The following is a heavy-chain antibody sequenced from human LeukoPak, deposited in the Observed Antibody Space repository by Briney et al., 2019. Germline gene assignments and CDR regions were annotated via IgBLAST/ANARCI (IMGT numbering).Heavy chain of an antibody. V-gene: IGHV1-69*13. CDR3: ARGYDSSGYYYVSWFDP. CDR2: IIPIFGTA. J-gene: IGHJ5*02. D-gene: IGHD3-22*01. Sequence: GASVKVSCKASGYSFTSYGISWVRQAPGQGLEWMGGIIPIFGTANYAQKFQGRVTITADESTSTAYMELSSLRSEDTAVYYCARGYDSSGYYYVSWFDPWGQGTLVTVSS. CDR1: GYSFTSYG.